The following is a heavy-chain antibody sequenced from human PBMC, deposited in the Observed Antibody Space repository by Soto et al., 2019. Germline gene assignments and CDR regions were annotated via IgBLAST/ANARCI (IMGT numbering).Heavy chain of an antibody. V-gene: IGHV3-30-3*01. D-gene: IGHD2-15*01. Sequence: GGSLRLSCAASGFTFSSYAMHWVRQAPGKGLEGVAVISYDGSNKYYADSVKGRFTISRDNSKNTLYLQMNSLRAEDTAVYYCARGPYCSGGSCYSFSWYFDYWGQGTLVTVSS. CDR3: ARGPYCSGGSCYSFSWYFDY. CDR1: GFTFSSYA. J-gene: IGHJ4*02. CDR2: ISYDGSNK.